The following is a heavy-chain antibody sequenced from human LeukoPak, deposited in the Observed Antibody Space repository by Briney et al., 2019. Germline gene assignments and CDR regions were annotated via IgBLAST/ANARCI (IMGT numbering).Heavy chain of an antibody. CDR1: GFTFSSYG. Sequence: GGSLRLSCAASGFTFSSYGMHWVRQAPGKGLEWVAFIRYDGSNKYYADSVKGRFTISRDNSKNTLYLQMNSLRAEDTAVYYCAKDPVRDYGDYGVPRYFDYWGQGTLVTVSS. D-gene: IGHD4-17*01. CDR3: AKDPVRDYGDYGVPRYFDY. CDR2: IRYDGSNK. J-gene: IGHJ4*02. V-gene: IGHV3-30*02.